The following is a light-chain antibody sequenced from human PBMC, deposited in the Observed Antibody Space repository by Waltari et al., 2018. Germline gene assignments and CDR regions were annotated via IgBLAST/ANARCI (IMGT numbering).Light chain of an antibody. Sequence: VLTPSPGSLSLSPGESATLSCRASQSLTNRYLAWYQQKLGQAPRLLIYGASSRAAGSPDRFSGSGSGTDFTLTISRLEPEDFAVYYCQQYGSSIMYTFGQGTKLEIK. V-gene: IGKV3-20*01. CDR2: GAS. CDR3: QQYGSSIMYT. CDR1: QSLTNRY. J-gene: IGKJ2*01.